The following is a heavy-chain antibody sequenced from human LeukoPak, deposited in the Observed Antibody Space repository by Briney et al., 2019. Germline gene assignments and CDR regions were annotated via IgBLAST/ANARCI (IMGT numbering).Heavy chain of an antibody. CDR2: INAGNGNT. D-gene: IGHD3-10*01. CDR3: ARESSMVRGLNAFDV. V-gene: IGHV1-3*01. Sequence: GASVKVSCKVSGYTFTSYAMHWVRQAPGQRLEWMGWINAGNGNTKYSQKFQGRVTITRDTSASTAYTELSSLRSEDTAVYYCARESSMVRGLNAFDVWGQGTMVTVSS. J-gene: IGHJ3*01. CDR1: GYTFTSYA.